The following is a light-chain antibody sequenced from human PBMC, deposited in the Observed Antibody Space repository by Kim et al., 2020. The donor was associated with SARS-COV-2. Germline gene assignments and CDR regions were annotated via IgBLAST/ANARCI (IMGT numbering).Light chain of an antibody. CDR2: EVS. V-gene: IGLV2-23*02. Sequence: QSALTQPASVSGSPGQSITVSCTGTSSDVGSYNLVSWYQQHPGKAPKLMLYEVSKRPSGVSTRFSGSKSGNTASLTISGLQAEDEADYYCCSYAGSSTYVFGTGTKVTVL. CDR1: SSDVGSYNL. CDR3: CSYAGSSTYV. J-gene: IGLJ1*01.